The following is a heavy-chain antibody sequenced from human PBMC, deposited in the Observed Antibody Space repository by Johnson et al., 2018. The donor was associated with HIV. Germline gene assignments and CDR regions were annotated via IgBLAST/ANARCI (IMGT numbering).Heavy chain of an antibody. Sequence: QVQLVESGGGLVQPGGSLRLSCAASGFTFSTYGMHWVRQAPGKGLEWVAVISYGGSNKYYADSVKGRFTVSRDNSKNTLYLQMNSLRADDTAVYYCAKESETYGGNIGFQHAFDIWGQGTMVTVSS. CDR3: AKESETYGGNIGFQHAFDI. D-gene: IGHD4-23*01. J-gene: IGHJ3*02. V-gene: IGHV3-30*18. CDR2: ISYGGSNK. CDR1: GFTFSTYG.